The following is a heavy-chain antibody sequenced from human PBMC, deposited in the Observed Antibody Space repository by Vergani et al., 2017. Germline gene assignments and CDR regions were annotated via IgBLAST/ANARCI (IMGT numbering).Heavy chain of an antibody. CDR3: ARDSRELLIDY. CDR2: IYYSGST. J-gene: IGHJ4*02. D-gene: IGHD1-7*01. V-gene: IGHV4-34*01. CDR1: GGSFSGYY. Sequence: QVQLQQWGAGLLKPSETLSLTCAVYGGSFSGYYWSWIRQPPGKGLEWIGYIYYSGSTNYNPSLKSRVTISVDTSKNQFSLKLSSVTAADTAVYYCARDSRELLIDYWGQGTLVTVSS.